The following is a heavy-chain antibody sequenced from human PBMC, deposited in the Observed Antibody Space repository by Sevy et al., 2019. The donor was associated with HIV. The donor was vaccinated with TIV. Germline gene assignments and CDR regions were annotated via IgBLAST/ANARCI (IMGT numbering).Heavy chain of an antibody. Sequence: GGSLRLSCAASGFTFFAYTMHWVRQAPGKGLEWVALISYDINNKYYADSVKGRFTISRDNSKNTLYLQMNSLRPEDTAVSYYERDLASSGNGLDVWGQGTTVTVSS. J-gene: IGHJ6*02. CDR3: ERDLASSGNGLDV. CDR2: ISYDINNK. V-gene: IGHV3-30-3*01. CDR1: GFTFFAYT. D-gene: IGHD3-3*02.